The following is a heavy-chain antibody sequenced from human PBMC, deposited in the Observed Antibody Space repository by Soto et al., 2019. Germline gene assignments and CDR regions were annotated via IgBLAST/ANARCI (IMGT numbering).Heavy chain of an antibody. Sequence: HPGGSLRLSCAASGFSSSRFEMNWVRQAPGKGLEWVSYISSSGAITYYADSVRGRFTISRDNTKNSLHLQMNSLRAGDTAVYYCARVGQWLVPAYYYYDMDVWGRGTTVTVSS. D-gene: IGHD6-19*01. CDR3: ARVGQWLVPAYYYYDMDV. J-gene: IGHJ6*02. V-gene: IGHV3-48*03. CDR1: GFSSSRFE. CDR2: ISSSGAIT.